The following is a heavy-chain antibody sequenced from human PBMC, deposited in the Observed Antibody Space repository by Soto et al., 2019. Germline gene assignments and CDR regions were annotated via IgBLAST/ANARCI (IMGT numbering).Heavy chain of an antibody. Sequence: GESLKSSCKGSGYRFTNSWIGWVRQMPGKGLEWMGIIYPDDSDTRYSPSFQGQVTISADKSISTAYLQWSSLKASDTARYYCARQDCSSATCYQFDPWGQVPLVTVSP. V-gene: IGHV5-51*01. D-gene: IGHD2-2*01. CDR2: IYPDDSDT. CDR1: GYRFTNSW. CDR3: ARQDCSSATCYQFDP. J-gene: IGHJ5*02.